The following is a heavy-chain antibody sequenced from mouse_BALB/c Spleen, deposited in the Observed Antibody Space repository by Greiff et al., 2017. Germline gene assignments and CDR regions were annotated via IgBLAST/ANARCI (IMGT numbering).Heavy chain of an antibody. CDR1: GFTFSSYT. CDR3: ARHEVRRAWFAY. CDR2: ISNGGGST. J-gene: IGHJ3*01. D-gene: IGHD2-12*01. Sequence: VKLMESGGGLVQPGGSLKLSCAASGFTFSSYTMSWVRQTPEKRLEWVAYISNGGGSTYYPDTVKGRFTVSRDNAKNTLYLQMSSLKSEDTAMYYCARHEVRRAWFAYWGQGTLVTVSA. V-gene: IGHV5-12-2*01.